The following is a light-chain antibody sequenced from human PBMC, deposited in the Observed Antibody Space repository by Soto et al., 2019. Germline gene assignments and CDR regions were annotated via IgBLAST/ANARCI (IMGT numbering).Light chain of an antibody. CDR1: SSDVGGYNY. CDR3: CSFAGSPYV. CDR2: DVS. V-gene: IGLV2-11*01. J-gene: IGLJ1*01. Sequence: QSALTQPRSVSGSPGQSVAISCTGTSSDVGGYNYVSWYQQYPGKAPKLMIYDVSQRPSGVPDRFSGSKSGNTASLTISGLQAEDEADYYCCSFAGSPYVFGTGTKLTVL.